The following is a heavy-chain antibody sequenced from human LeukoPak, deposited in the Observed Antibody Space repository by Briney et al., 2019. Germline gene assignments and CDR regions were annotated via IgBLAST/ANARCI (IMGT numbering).Heavy chain of an antibody. CDR2: IIPILGIT. J-gene: IGHJ4*02. CDR1: GGTFSSYA. CDR3: ASTDEDIVATASFDY. V-gene: IGHV1-69*04. D-gene: IGHD5-12*01. Sequence: SVKVSCKASGGTFSSYAISWVRQAPGQGLEWMGRIIPILGITNYAQKFQGRVTITADKSTSTAYMELSSLRYEDTAVYYCASTDEDIVATASFDYWGQGTLVTVSS.